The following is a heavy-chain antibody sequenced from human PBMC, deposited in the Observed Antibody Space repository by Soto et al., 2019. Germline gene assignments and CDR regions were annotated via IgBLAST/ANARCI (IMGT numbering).Heavy chain of an antibody. CDR3: TTGGYYFDY. Sequence: EEQLVESGGGVVKPGGSLRLSCVGSGLTFSNAWMSWVRQGPGMRLEWVGRIKSIPAGGTIDYSAPVQGRFTSSRDASKSTVYLQMNSLRTDDTGVYYCTTGGYYFDYWGQGILLIVSS. CDR2: IKSIPAGGTI. V-gene: IGHV3-15*07. J-gene: IGHJ4*02. CDR1: GLTFSNAW.